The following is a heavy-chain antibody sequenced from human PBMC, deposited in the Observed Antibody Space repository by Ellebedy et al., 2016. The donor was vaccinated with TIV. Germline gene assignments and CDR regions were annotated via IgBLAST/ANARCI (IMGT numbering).Heavy chain of an antibody. D-gene: IGHD4-11*01. Sequence: SETLSLTXAVSGGSISSSNWWSWVRQPPGKGLEWIGEIYHSGSTNYNPSLKSRVTISVDKSKNLFSLNLTSVTAADTAVYYCASGHDYSLPSQIGYYYAMDVWGQGTTVTVSS. CDR3: ASGHDYSLPSQIGYYYAMDV. V-gene: IGHV4-4*02. J-gene: IGHJ6*02. CDR1: GGSISSSNW. CDR2: IYHSGST.